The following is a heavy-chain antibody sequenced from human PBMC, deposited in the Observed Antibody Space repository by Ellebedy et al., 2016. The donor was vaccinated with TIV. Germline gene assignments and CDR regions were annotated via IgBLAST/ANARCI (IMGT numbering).Heavy chain of an antibody. CDR1: GFTFKNCG. CDR2: INWNGGST. V-gene: IGHV3-20*01. Sequence: GESLKISCAASGFTFKNCGMSWVRQAPGKGLEWVSGINWNGGSTGYADSVKGRFTISRDNAKNSLYLQMNSLRAEDTALYLCARGWFGDFLFGNWGQGTLVTVSS. J-gene: IGHJ4*02. D-gene: IGHD3-10*01. CDR3: ARGWFGDFLFGN.